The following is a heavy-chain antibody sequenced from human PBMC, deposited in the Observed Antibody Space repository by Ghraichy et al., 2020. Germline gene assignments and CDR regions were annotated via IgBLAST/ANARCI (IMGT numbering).Heavy chain of an antibody. CDR2: IYYSGST. Sequence: SETLSHTCTVSGGSISSGGYYWSWIRQHPGKGLEWIGYIYYSGSTYYNPSLKSRVTISVDTSKNQFSLKLSSVTAADTAVYYCARGIEGYCSGGSCYSWVYWGQGTLVTVSS. V-gene: IGHV4-31*03. CDR3: ARGIEGYCSGGSCYSWVY. D-gene: IGHD2-15*01. J-gene: IGHJ4*02. CDR1: GGSISSGGYY.